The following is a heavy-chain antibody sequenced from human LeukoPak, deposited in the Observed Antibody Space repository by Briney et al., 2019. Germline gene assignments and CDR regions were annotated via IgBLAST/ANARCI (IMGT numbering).Heavy chain of an antibody. CDR2: IRASGDNT. CDR1: GFSFSSYV. J-gene: IGHJ4*02. Sequence: GGSLRLSCAASGFSFSSYVMSWVRQAPGKGLEWVSGIRASGDNTYYADSVKGRFTISRDNAKNSLYLQMNSLRAEDTAVYYCARDMIVDYWGQGTLVTVSS. V-gene: IGHV3-23*01. CDR3: ARDMIVDY. D-gene: IGHD3-22*01.